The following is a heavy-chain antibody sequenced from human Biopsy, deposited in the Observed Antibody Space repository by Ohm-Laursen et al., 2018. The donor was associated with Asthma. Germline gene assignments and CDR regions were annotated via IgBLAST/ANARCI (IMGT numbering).Heavy chain of an antibody. V-gene: IGHV1-2*06. CDR2: INPNSGGT. J-gene: IGHJ6*02. CDR3: ASGGIAVAGPSHYYYYYGMDV. D-gene: IGHD6-19*01. CDR1: GYTFTGYY. Sequence: SSVKVSCKASGYTFTGYYMHWVRQAPGQGLEWMGRINPNSGGTNYAQKFQGRVTMTRDTSISTAYMELSRLRSDDTAVYYCASGGIAVAGPSHYYYYYGMDVWGQGTTVTVSS.